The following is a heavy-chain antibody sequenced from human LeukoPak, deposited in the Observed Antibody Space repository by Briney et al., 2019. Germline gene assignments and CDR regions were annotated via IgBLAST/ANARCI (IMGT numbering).Heavy chain of an antibody. CDR2: TYYGSKWSN. CDR1: GDSVSSRGVA. V-gene: IGHV6-1*01. CDR3: VRGRNSAFDI. J-gene: IGHJ3*02. Sequence: SQTLSLTCALSGDSVSSRGVAWNWIRQSPSRGLEWLGRTYYGSKWSNDYAVPVKGRITINPDTSKNQFSLHLNSVIPEDTAVYYCVRGRNSAFDIWGQGTMVTVSS. D-gene: IGHD1-7*01.